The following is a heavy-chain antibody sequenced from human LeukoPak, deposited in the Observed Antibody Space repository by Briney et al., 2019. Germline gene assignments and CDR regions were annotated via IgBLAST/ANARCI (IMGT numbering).Heavy chain of an antibody. J-gene: IGHJ5*02. V-gene: IGHV1-69*05. Sequence: ASVKVSCKASGGTFSSYAISWVRQAPGQGLEWMGGIIPIFGTANYAQKFQGRVTITTDESTSTAYMELSSLRSEDTAVYYCAREKYSGYNWFDPWGQGTLVTVSS. CDR1: GGTFSSYA. CDR2: IIPIFGTA. D-gene: IGHD5-12*01. CDR3: AREKYSGYNWFDP.